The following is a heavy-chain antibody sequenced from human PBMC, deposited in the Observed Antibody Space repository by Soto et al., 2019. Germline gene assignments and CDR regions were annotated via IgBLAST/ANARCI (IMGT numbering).Heavy chain of an antibody. CDR2: INHSGST. CDR1: GGSFRGYY. Sequence: ASETLSLTCAVFGGSFRGYYWRWIRQPPGKGLEWIGEINHSGSTNYNPSLKSRVTISVDTSKNQFSLKLSSVTAADTAVYYCARISSGYYYGAFDIWGQGTMVTVSS. J-gene: IGHJ3*02. D-gene: IGHD3-22*01. V-gene: IGHV4-34*01. CDR3: ARISSGYYYGAFDI.